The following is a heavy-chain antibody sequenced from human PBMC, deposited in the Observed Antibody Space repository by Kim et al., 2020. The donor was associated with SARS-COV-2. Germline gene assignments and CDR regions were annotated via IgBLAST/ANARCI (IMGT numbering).Heavy chain of an antibody. Sequence: VKGRFTIPRANSKDTLYLQMNSRRAEDTAVYYCAKGGGYCSSTSCYEDYWGQGTLVTVSS. D-gene: IGHD2-2*01. CDR3: AKGGGYCSSTSCYEDY. J-gene: IGHJ4*02. V-gene: IGHV3-23*01.